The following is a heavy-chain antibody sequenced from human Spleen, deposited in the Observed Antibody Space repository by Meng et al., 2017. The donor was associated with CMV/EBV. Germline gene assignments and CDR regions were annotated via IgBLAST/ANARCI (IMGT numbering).Heavy chain of an antibody. Sequence: CGASGFIFSEVWMNWVRQAPGKGLEWLGRIKTKNDDETTDYAETVKGRFTISRDDSRNMVFLQMNGLRTEDTAVYYCTSRTVTTNDYWGQGTLVTSPQ. D-gene: IGHD4-11*01. CDR2: IKTKNDDETT. V-gene: IGHV3-15*01. J-gene: IGHJ4*02. CDR3: TSRTVTTNDY. CDR1: GFIFSEVW.